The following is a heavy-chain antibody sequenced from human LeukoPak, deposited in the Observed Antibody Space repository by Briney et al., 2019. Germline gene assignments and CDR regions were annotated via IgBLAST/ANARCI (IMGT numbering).Heavy chain of an antibody. CDR1: GYTFTSYG. D-gene: IGHD1-1*01. V-gene: IGHV1-18*01. CDR3: ARRGRAGNNWFDP. CDR2: ISAYNGNT. Sequence: SVKVSYKASGYTFTSYGISWVRQAPGQGLEGMGWISAYNGNTNYAQKLQGRVTMTTDTSTSTAYPELRSLRSDDTAVYYCARRGRAGNNWFDPWGQGTLVTVPS. J-gene: IGHJ5*02.